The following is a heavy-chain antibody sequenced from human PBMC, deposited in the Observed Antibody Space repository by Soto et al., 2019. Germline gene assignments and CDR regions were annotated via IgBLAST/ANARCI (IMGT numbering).Heavy chain of an antibody. Sequence: SDTLSLTCAVYGGSFSGYCWSWIRQTPGERLEWVGDICHGGGANYNPSLKSRVSFSMDPSKNQFSLKLNSVMAADTAVYYCAGYSNSWSKYVKHWGRGSLVTVYS. CDR3: AGYSNSWSKYVKH. J-gene: IGHJ1*01. CDR2: ICHGGGA. CDR1: GGSFSGYC. D-gene: IGHD6-13*01. V-gene: IGHV4-34*01.